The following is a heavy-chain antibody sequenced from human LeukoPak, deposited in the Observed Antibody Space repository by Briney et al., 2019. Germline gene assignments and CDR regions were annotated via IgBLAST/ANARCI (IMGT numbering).Heavy chain of an antibody. J-gene: IGHJ6*03. D-gene: IGHD4-17*01. Sequence: PSETLSLTCTVSGGSISSGGYYWSWIRQPPGKGLEWIGYIYHSGSTYYNPSLKSRVTISVDRSKNQFSLKLSSVTAADTAVYYCARDHGKRTRYYYYYMDVWGKGTTVTVSS. CDR3: ARDHGKRTRYYYYYMDV. V-gene: IGHV4-30-2*01. CDR1: GGSISSGGYY. CDR2: IYHSGST.